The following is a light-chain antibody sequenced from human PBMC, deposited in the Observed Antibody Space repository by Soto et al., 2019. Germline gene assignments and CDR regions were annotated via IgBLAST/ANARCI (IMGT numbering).Light chain of an antibody. CDR1: QTFSDY. CDR3: QQYKSYPLT. CDR2: MVS. V-gene: IGKV1-5*03. J-gene: IGKJ1*01. Sequence: DIQMTQSPSTLSASVGDRVTITCRASQTFSDYLAWYQQKPGKAPKFLIYMVSTLESGVPSRFSGAGSGTEFSLTISSLQPDDFATYYCQQYKSYPLTFGQGTKVEIK.